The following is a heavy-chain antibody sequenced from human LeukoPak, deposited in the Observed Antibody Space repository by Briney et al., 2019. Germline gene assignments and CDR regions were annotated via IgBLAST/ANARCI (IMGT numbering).Heavy chain of an antibody. CDR3: ARGFHGGDYGDYVNDY. Sequence: PGGSLRLSCAASGFTLSDYYMSRIRQAPGKGLEWVSYISSSGSTIYYADSVKGRFTISRDNAKNSLHLQMNSLRAEDTAVYYCARGFHGGDYGDYVNDYWGQGTLVTVSS. CDR2: ISSSGSTI. D-gene: IGHD4-17*01. V-gene: IGHV3-11*01. CDR1: GFTLSDYY. J-gene: IGHJ4*02.